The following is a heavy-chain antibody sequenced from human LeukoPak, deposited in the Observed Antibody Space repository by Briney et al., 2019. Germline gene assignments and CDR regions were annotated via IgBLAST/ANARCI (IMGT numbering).Heavy chain of an antibody. J-gene: IGHJ4*02. CDR3: ATDLYGGNSFDY. D-gene: IGHD4-23*01. CDR2: FDPEDGET. V-gene: IGHV1-24*01. CDR1: GYTLTELS. Sequence: ASVKVSCKVSGYTLTELSMHWVRQAPGKGLEWMGGFDPEDGETIYAQKFQGRVTMTEDTSTDTAYMELSSLRSEDTAVYYCATDLYGGNSFDYWGQGTLVTVSS.